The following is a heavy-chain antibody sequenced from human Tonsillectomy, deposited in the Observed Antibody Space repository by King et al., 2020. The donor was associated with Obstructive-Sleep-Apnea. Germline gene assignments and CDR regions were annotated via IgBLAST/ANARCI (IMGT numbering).Heavy chain of an antibody. J-gene: IGHJ6*02. CDR2: IYYSGSP. Sequence: QLQESGPGLVKPSQTLSLTCTVSGGSISSGGYYWSWIRQHPGKGLEWIGYIYYSGSPYYNPSLKSRVIISVDTSKNQFSLKLSSVTAADTAVYYCARERRSYYYYGMDVWGQGTTVTVSS. CDR1: GGSISSGGYY. CDR3: ARERRSYYYYGMDV. V-gene: IGHV4-31*03.